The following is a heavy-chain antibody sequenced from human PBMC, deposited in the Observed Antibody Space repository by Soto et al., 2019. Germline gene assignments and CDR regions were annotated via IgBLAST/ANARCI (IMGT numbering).Heavy chain of an antibody. CDR3: ARAGVPGYFDY. Sequence: ASVKXSCKASGYTFTSYYMHWVRQAPGQGLEWMGIINPSGGSTSYAQKFQGRVTMTRDTSTSTVYMELSSLRSEDTAVYYCARAGVPGYFDYWGQGTLVTVSS. CDR1: GYTFTSYY. J-gene: IGHJ4*02. D-gene: IGHD7-27*01. CDR2: INPSGGST. V-gene: IGHV1-46*01.